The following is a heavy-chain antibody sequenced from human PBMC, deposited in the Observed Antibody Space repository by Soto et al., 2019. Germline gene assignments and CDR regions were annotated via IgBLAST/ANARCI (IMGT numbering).Heavy chain of an antibody. Sequence: GGSLRLSCAASGFTFSGSAMYWIRQASGKGLEWVGRIRSKANSYATAYAASVKGRFTISRDDSKNTAYLQMNSLKTEDTAVYYCTSPPSQMTTVSQVHYWGQGTLVTVSS. D-gene: IGHD4-17*01. CDR1: GFTFSGSA. V-gene: IGHV3-73*01. J-gene: IGHJ4*02. CDR3: TSPPSQMTTVSQVHY. CDR2: IRSKANSYAT.